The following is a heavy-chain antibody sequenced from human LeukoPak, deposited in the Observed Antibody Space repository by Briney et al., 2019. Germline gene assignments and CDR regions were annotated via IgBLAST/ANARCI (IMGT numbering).Heavy chain of an antibody. D-gene: IGHD4-17*01. J-gene: IGHJ4*02. Sequence: GGSLRLSCAASRFTFSDYYMSWIRQAPGKGLEGVSYISIRGSTIYYADSGKGRFTISRDNAKNSLYLQINSLRAEDTAVYYCARESDGDYVDYWGQGTLVTVSS. CDR3: ARESDGDYVDY. CDR1: RFTFSDYY. CDR2: ISIRGSTI. V-gene: IGHV3-11*04.